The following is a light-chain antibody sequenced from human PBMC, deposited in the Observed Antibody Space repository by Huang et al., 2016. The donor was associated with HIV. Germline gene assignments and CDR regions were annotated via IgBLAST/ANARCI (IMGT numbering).Light chain of an antibody. CDR3: QQYYSYPL. CDR2: DAS. J-gene: IGKJ2*01. V-gene: IGKV1-8*01. Sequence: AIRVTQSPSSLSASTGDRVTITCRASQGISNFLAWYQQKPGRAPKLLIYDASILQSGVPSRFSGNGSGTDFILTINCLQSEDFATYYCQQYYSYPLFGQGTKLQTK. CDR1: QGISNF.